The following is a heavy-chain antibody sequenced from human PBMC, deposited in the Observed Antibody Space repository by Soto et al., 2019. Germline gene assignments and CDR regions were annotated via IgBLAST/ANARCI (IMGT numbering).Heavy chain of an antibody. J-gene: IGHJ6*04. Sequence: EVQLVESGGDLVQPGGSLRLSCAASGFSVSSKYMSWVRQAPGKGLEWVSLIQSGGTTYYAGSVKGRFTISRAYSENTLFLQMNSPRVEDAAVYYCTRDDVHFNGDRYYGVPMDVWGKGTTVTVSA. D-gene: IGHD2-8*01. CDR3: TRDDVHFNGDRYYGVPMDV. CDR2: IQSGGTT. V-gene: IGHV3-66*01. CDR1: GFSVSSKY.